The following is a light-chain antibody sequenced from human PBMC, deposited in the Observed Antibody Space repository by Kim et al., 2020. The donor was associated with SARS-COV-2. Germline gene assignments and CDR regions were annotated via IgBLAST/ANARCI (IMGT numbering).Light chain of an antibody. V-gene: IGLV2-11*01. CDR1: SSDVGGYNY. CDR3: CSYAGSYTFEVV. Sequence: QSALTQPRSVSGSPGQSVTISCTGTSSDVGGYNYVSWYQQHPGKAPKLMIYDVSKRPSGVPDRFSGSKSGNTASLTISGLQAEDEAHYYCCSYAGSYTFEVVFGGGTQLTVL. CDR2: DVS. J-gene: IGLJ2*01.